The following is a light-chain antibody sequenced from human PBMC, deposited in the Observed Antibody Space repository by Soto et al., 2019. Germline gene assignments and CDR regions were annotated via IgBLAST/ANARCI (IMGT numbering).Light chain of an antibody. CDR3: QQYNSYV. V-gene: IGKV1-5*03. Sequence: DVQMTQIPSSLSASVGDRVILTCRASQSIGNWLAWYQQKPGKAPKLLIYKASSLESGVPTRFSGSGSGTDFTLTISSLQPEDFATYYCQQYNSYVFGPGTKVDIK. J-gene: IGKJ3*01. CDR1: QSIGNW. CDR2: KAS.